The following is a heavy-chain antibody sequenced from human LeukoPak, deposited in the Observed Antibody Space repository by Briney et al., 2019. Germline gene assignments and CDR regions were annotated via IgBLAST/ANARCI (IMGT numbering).Heavy chain of an antibody. V-gene: IGHV1-46*01. D-gene: IGHD3-10*01. CDR3: ARTTMAYWYFDL. Sequence: ASVKVSCKASGYTFTSYYVHWVRQAPGHGLEWMGIINPSGGSTTYAQKFQGRVTMTRDASTSTVYMELSSLRSEDTAVYYCARTTMAYWYFDLWGRGTLITVPS. J-gene: IGHJ2*01. CDR2: INPSGGST. CDR1: GYTFTSYY.